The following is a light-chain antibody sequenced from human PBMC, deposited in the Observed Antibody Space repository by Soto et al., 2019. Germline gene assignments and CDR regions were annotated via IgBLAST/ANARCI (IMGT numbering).Light chain of an antibody. CDR3: AAWNDSRNSVV. Sequence: QSVLTQPPSASGTPGQTVTISCTGGSSNIGSNTVNWYQHLPGTAPKLLIYNNNQRPSGVPDRFSGSKSGTSASLAISGLQSEDEAEYYCAAWNDSRNSVVFGGGTKLTVL. V-gene: IGLV1-44*01. CDR2: NNN. J-gene: IGLJ2*01. CDR1: SSNIGSNT.